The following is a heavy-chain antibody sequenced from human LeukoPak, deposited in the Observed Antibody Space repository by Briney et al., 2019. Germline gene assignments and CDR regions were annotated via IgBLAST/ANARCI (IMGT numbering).Heavy chain of an antibody. J-gene: IGHJ4*02. CDR2: IKQDGSEK. CDR3: ARGADNYGYTFDY. CDR1: GFSFSSYW. Sequence: PGGSLRLSCAASGFSFSSYWMSWVRQAPGKGLEWVANIKQDGSEKYYVDSVKGRFTISRDNAKNSLYLEMNSLRAEDTAIYYCARGADNYGYTFDYWGQGTLVTASS. V-gene: IGHV3-7*01. D-gene: IGHD5-18*01.